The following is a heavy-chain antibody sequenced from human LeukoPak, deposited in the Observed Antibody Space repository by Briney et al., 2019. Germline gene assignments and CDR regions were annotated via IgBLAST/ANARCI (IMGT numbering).Heavy chain of an antibody. J-gene: IGHJ6*02. CDR3: AKDGGSSRNYYYYGMDV. Sequence: PGRSLRLSCAASGFTFSSYGMHWVRQAPGKGLEWVAVIWYDGSNKYYADSVKGRFTISRDNSKNTLYLQMNSLRAEDTAVYYCAKDGGSSRNYYYYGMDVWGQGTTVTVSS. D-gene: IGHD2-15*01. CDR1: GFTFSSYG. V-gene: IGHV3-33*06. CDR2: IWYDGSNK.